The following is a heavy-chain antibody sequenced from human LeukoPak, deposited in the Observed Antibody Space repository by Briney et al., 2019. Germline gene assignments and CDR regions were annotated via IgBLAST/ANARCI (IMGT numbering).Heavy chain of an antibody. CDR2: IYYSGST. D-gene: IGHD2-2*01. Sequence: KPSETLSLTCTVSGGSISSGGYYWSWIRQHPGKGLEWIGYIYYSGSTYYNPSLKSRVTISVDTSKNQFSLKLGSVTAADTAVYYCAGDHGDCSSTSCTMAWFDPWGQGTLVTVSS. V-gene: IGHV4-31*03. J-gene: IGHJ5*02. CDR1: GGSISSGGYY. CDR3: AGDHGDCSSTSCTMAWFDP.